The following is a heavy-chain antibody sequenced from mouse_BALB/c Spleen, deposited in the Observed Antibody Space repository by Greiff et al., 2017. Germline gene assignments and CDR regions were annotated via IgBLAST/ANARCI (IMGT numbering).Heavy chain of an antibody. CDR1: GYSITSDYA. D-gene: IGHD2-4*01. J-gene: IGHJ2*01. Sequence: DVKLQESGPGLVKPSQSLSLTCTVTGYSITSDYAWNWIRQFPGNKLEWMGYISYSGSTSYNPSLKSRISITRDTSKNQFFLQLNSVTTEDTATYYCARGGGDYEGYFDDWGQGTTLTVSS. V-gene: IGHV3-2*02. CDR3: ARGGGDYEGYFDD. CDR2: ISYSGST.